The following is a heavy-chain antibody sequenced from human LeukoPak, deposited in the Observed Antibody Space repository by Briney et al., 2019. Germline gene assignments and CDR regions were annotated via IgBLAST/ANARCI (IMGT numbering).Heavy chain of an antibody. Sequence: GGSLRLSCAASGFTFSSYSMNWVRQAPGKGLEWVSSISSSSSYIYYADSVKGRFTISRDNAKNSLYLQMNSLRAEDTAVYYCARESGTTGWFDPWGQGTLVTVSS. CDR2: ISSSSSYI. D-gene: IGHD4-11*01. V-gene: IGHV3-21*01. CDR1: GFTFSSYS. CDR3: ARESGTTGWFDP. J-gene: IGHJ5*02.